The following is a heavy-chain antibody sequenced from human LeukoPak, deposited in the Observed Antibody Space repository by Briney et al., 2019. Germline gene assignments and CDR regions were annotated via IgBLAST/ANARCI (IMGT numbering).Heavy chain of an antibody. D-gene: IGHD6-19*01. CDR2: IGGGGGSV. Sequence: GGSLRLSCSASGFTFSSYAMSWVRQAPGKGLEWVSTIGGGGGSVYYADSVKGRFTISRDNSKNTLYLQMNSLRAEDTALYYCAKDRGVFSSGWYFDSWGQGTLVTVSS. CDR1: GFTFSSYA. V-gene: IGHV3-23*01. J-gene: IGHJ4*02. CDR3: AKDRGVFSSGWYFDS.